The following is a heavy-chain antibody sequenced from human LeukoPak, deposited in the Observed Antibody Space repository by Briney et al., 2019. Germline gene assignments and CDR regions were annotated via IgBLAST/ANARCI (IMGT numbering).Heavy chain of an antibody. Sequence: SVKVSCKASGYTFTSYAISWVRQAPGQGLEWMGGIIPIFGTANYAQKFQGRVTITADESTSTAYMELSSLRSEDTAVYYCARDSIAAAGIPRYNWFDPWGQGTLVTVSS. J-gene: IGHJ5*02. V-gene: IGHV1-69*13. D-gene: IGHD6-13*01. CDR1: GYTFTSYA. CDR3: ARDSIAAAGIPRYNWFDP. CDR2: IIPIFGTA.